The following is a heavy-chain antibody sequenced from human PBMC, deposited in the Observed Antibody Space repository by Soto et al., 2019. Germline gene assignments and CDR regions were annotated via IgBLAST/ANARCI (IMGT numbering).Heavy chain of an antibody. J-gene: IGHJ4*02. V-gene: IGHV3-7*04. D-gene: IGHD1-26*01. Sequence: EVHLVESGGGLVQTGGSLRLSCAIFESTVSRDWMNWVRQAPGKGLEWVAHINQDGSEKYYVVSVTGLVTISRYNAKKSLYLQMICLRPADTAMYDCSGVVGVAFWGQGTLVTVSS. CDR1: ESTVSRDW. CDR2: INQDGSEK. CDR3: SGVVGVAF.